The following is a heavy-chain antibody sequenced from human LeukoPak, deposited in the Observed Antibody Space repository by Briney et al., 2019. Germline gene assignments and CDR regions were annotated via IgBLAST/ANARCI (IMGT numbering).Heavy chain of an antibody. J-gene: IGHJ6*02. V-gene: IGHV1-58*01. Sequence: SVTVSCKASGFTFTSSAVQWVRQARGQRLEWIGWIVVGSGNTNYAQKFQERVTITRDMSTSTAYMELSSLRSEDTAVYYCAAGYSYGPPDYYYYGMDVWGQGTTVTVSS. CDR3: AAGYSYGPPDYYYYGMDV. D-gene: IGHD5-18*01. CDR2: IVVGSGNT. CDR1: GFTFTSSA.